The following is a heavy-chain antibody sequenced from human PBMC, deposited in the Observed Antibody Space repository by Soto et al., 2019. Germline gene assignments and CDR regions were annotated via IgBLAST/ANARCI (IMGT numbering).Heavy chain of an antibody. CDR3: ARDRLQLVNYYYYGMDV. V-gene: IGHV4-34*01. J-gene: IGHJ6*02. D-gene: IGHD6-6*01. CDR2: INHSGST. CDR1: GGSFSCYY. Sequence: SETRSRTWAVYGGSFSCYYWSWIRQPPGKGLEWIGEINHSGSTNYNPSLKSRVTISVDTSKNQFSLKLSSVTAADTAVYYCARDRLQLVNYYYYGMDVWGQGTTVTVSS.